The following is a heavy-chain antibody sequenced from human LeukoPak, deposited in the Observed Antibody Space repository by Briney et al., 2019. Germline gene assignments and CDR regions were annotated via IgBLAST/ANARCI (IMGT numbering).Heavy chain of an antibody. CDR1: GYTFTSYG. J-gene: IGHJ4*02. CDR2: ISAYNGNT. D-gene: IGHD3-22*01. Sequence: ASVKVSCKASGYTFTSYGISWVRQAPGQGLEWMGWISAYNGNTNYAQKLQGRVTMTRDTSTSTVYMELSSLRSEDTAMYYCARCHHYFDIRFDYWGQGTLVTVSS. CDR3: ARCHHYFDIRFDY. V-gene: IGHV1-18*01.